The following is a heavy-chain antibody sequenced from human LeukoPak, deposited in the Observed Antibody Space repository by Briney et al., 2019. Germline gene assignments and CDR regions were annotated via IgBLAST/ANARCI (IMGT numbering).Heavy chain of an antibody. J-gene: IGHJ1*01. CDR2: IRPDGSGA. Sequence: GGSLRLSCAASGFAFSSFWMSWVRQAPGKGLEWVANIRPDGSGASYVDSVKGRFTISRDNAKNSLYLQMNSLRVEDTAVYFYASADTGRGNSRNYDWGQGTLVTVSS. D-gene: IGHD3-16*01. V-gene: IGHV3-7*01. CDR1: GFAFSSFW. CDR3: ASADTGRGNSRNYD.